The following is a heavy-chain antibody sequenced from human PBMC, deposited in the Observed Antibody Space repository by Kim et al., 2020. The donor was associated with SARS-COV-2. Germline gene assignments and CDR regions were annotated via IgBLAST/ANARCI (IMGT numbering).Heavy chain of an antibody. J-gene: IGHJ2*01. D-gene: IGHD3-10*01. Sequence: QPPGKGLEWIGSFYYSGTTYSNPSFKSRVTISVDMSKNQFSLKLSSVTAADTSVYYCARRGDYWYFDLWGRGTLVTVSS. V-gene: IGHV4-39*01. CDR3: ARRGDYWYFDL. CDR2: FYYSGTT.